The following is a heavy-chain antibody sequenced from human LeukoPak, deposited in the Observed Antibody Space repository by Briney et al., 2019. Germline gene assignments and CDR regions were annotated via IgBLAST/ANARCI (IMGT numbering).Heavy chain of an antibody. D-gene: IGHD2-21*01. J-gene: IGHJ5*02. Sequence: ASVKVSCKTSGYSFTDYYMHWVRQAPGQGLEWMGWINPNSGGTSSAQKIQGRVTMTRDTSITTVYMEVRWLTSDDTAIYYCARADRLHGGPYLIGPWGLGTLVTVSS. CDR2: INPNSGGT. V-gene: IGHV1-2*02. CDR3: ARADRLHGGPYLIGP. CDR1: GYSFTDYY.